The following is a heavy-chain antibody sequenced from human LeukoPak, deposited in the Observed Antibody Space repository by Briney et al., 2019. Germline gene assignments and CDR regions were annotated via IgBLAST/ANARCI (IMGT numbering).Heavy chain of an antibody. V-gene: IGHV3-23*01. CDR1: GFTFSSYA. CDR3: ARSNQADDY. Sequence: GGSLRLSCAASGFTFSSYAMSWVRQAPGKGLEWVSTITGGGSTTYYADSVKGRFTISRDNAKNTLYLQMNSLRAEDTAVYYCARSNQADDYWGQGTLVTVSS. D-gene: IGHD4-11*01. J-gene: IGHJ4*02. CDR2: ITGGGSTT.